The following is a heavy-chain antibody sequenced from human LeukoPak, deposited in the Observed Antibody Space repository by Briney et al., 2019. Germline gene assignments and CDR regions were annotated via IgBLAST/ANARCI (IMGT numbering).Heavy chain of an antibody. V-gene: IGHV1-2*02. CDR2: INPNSGGT. CDR3: AYDSSGYYYVAFYY. CDR1: GNTFPGYY. D-gene: IGHD3-22*01. Sequence: ASMKVSWKASGNTFPGYYMHWGRHAPGQRPGWMGRINPNSGGTNYAQKFKGRVTMTRDTSISTAYMELSRLRSDDTAVYYCAYDSSGYYYVAFYYWGQGTLVTVSS. J-gene: IGHJ4*02.